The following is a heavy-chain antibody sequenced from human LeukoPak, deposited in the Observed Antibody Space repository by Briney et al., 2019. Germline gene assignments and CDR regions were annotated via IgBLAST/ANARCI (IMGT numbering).Heavy chain of an antibody. Sequence: PSGTLSLTCAVSGGSISSSNWWSWVRQPPGKGLEWIGEIYHSGSTNYNPSLKSRVTISVDKSKNQFSLKLSSVTAADTAVYYCARRTPKQQLVRQAFDIWGQGTMVTVSS. CDR1: GGSISSSNW. CDR2: IYHSGST. CDR3: ARRTPKQQLVRQAFDI. D-gene: IGHD6-13*01. V-gene: IGHV4-4*02. J-gene: IGHJ3*02.